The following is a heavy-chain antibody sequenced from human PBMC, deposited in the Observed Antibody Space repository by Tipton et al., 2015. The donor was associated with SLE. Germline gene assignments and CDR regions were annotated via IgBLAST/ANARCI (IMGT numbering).Heavy chain of an antibody. D-gene: IGHD3-10*01. V-gene: IGHV4-59*01. CDR3: ARAPGVRVFDY. CDR2: IYYSGST. J-gene: IGHJ4*02. CDR1: GGPISSDY. Sequence: TLSLTCTVSGGPISSDYWSWIRQPPGKGLEWIGYIYYSGSTNYNPSLKSRVTISVDTSKNQFSLKLSSVTAADTAVYYCARAPGVRVFDYWGQGSLVAVSS.